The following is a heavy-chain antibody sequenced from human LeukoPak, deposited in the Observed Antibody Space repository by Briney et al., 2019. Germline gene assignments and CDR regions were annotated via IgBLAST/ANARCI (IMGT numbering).Heavy chain of an antibody. CDR2: IHPSKPEN. Sequence: PGGSLSLSCAASGFTFSRYWMSWVRQAPGKGPEWVATIHPSKPENYYLDSVNGRFTISRDNAKDSLYLQMNSLKVGDTAMYYCARLRAKTYGDVYEYWGQGSLGTVSA. CDR3: ARLRAKTYGDVYEY. J-gene: IGHJ4*02. CDR1: GFTFSRYW. V-gene: IGHV3-7*01. D-gene: IGHD3-10*01.